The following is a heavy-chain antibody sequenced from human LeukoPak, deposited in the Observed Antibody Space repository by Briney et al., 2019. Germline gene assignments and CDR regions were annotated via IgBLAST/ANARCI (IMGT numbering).Heavy chain of an antibody. CDR2: IYPGDSDT. D-gene: IGHD6-13*01. V-gene: IGHV5-51*01. J-gene: IGHJ4*02. CDR3: ARQFGSWFDY. CDR1: GYSFTTYW. Sequence: GESLKISCKGSGYSFTTYWIGWVRQMPGKGLEWMGIIYPGDSDTRDSPSFQGQVTISADKSITTAYLQWNNLKASDTAIYYCARQFGSWFDYWGQGTLVTVSP.